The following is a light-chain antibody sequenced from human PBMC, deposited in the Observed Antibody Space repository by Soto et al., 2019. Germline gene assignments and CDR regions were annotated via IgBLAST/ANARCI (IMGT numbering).Light chain of an antibody. CDR1: QTINIW. J-gene: IGKJ2*01. Sequence: DIQMTQSPSTLSASVGDRVTITCRASQTINIWLAWYQQKPGKAPKLLIYKASSLESGVPSRFSGSGSGTEFTLTITSLQPDDFATYYCQQYNSYPYTFGQGTKVEIK. V-gene: IGKV1-5*03. CDR3: QQYNSYPYT. CDR2: KAS.